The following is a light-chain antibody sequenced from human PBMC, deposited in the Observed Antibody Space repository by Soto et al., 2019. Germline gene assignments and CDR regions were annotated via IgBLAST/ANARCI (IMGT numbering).Light chain of an antibody. J-gene: IGKJ1*01. Sequence: DIVMTQSPDSLAVSLGERATINCKSSQSVLYSSNNKNYLAWYQQKPGQPPKLLIYWASTRESGVPDRFSGSGSGTDFTLTIGSLQAEDVAVYYCQQYSSTPPWTFGQGTKVEIK. CDR2: WAS. CDR1: QSVLYSSNNKNY. CDR3: QQYSSTPPWT. V-gene: IGKV4-1*01.